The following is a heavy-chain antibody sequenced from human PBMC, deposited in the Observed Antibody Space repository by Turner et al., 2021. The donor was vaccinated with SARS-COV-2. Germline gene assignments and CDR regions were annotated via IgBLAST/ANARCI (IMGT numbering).Heavy chain of an antibody. CDR1: GFTVSSNY. J-gene: IGHJ4*02. V-gene: IGHV3-53*04. Sequence: VQLLESGGVFVQPGGSLRLSCAASGFTVSSNYMSWVRQGTGKGLEWVSVIYSGGSTNYADYVKGRFTISRHKYKNTLYLQMNSLRDEDTAVYYCARETWGRDPDYWGQGTLVTVSS. CDR2: IYSGGST. D-gene: IGHD3-16*01. CDR3: ARETWGRDPDY.